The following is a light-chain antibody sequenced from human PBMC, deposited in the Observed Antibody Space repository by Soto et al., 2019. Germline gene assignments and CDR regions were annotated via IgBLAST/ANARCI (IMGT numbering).Light chain of an antibody. CDR3: CSYAGSITFT. Sequence: QSALTQPASVSGSPGQSITISCTGTSSDVGSYNLVSWYQQHPGKAPKLMIYEGSKRPSGVSDRYSGSKSGNTASLTISGLQAEDEANYYCCSYAGSITFTFGGGTKVTVL. CDR1: SSDVGSYNL. CDR2: EGS. J-gene: IGLJ2*01. V-gene: IGLV2-23*03.